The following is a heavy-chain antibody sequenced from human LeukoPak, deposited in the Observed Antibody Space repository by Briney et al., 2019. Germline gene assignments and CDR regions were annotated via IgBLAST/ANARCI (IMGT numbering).Heavy chain of an antibody. CDR1: GFTVSTNY. D-gene: IGHD4-17*01. CDR3: ARGFRSVTTWGYFDY. CDR2: IYSGGGT. Sequence: GGSLKLSCAASGFTVSTNYMSWVRQAPGKGLEWVSLIYSGGGTYYADSVKGRFTISRDNSRNTLSLQMNSLRVDDTAVYYCARGFRSVTTWGYFDYWGQGALVTVSS. V-gene: IGHV3-66*01. J-gene: IGHJ4*02.